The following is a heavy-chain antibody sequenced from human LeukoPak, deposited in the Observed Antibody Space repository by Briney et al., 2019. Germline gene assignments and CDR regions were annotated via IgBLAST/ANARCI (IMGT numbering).Heavy chain of an antibody. Sequence: GGSLRLSCAASGFTFSSYSMNWVRQAPGKGLEWVSYISSSSSTIYYADSVKGRFTISRDNAKNSLYLQMNSLRAEDTAVYYCARGLAPQIAARPGWFNPWGQGTLVTVSS. CDR1: GFTFSSYS. D-gene: IGHD6-6*01. CDR3: ARGLAPQIAARPGWFNP. CDR2: ISSSSSTI. V-gene: IGHV3-48*04. J-gene: IGHJ5*02.